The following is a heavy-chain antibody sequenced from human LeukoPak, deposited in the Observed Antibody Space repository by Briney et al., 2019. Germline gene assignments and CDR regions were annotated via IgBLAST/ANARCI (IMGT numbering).Heavy chain of an antibody. CDR1: GGSISSGGYS. J-gene: IGHJ4*02. Sequence: PSETLSLTCAVSGGSISSGGYSWSWIRQSPGKGLEWIGYIYHSGSTYYNPSLKSRVTISVDRSKNQFSLKLSSVTAADTAVYYCARGADNYFDYWGQGTLVTVSS. CDR3: ARGADNYFDY. V-gene: IGHV4-30-2*06. CDR2: IYHSGST.